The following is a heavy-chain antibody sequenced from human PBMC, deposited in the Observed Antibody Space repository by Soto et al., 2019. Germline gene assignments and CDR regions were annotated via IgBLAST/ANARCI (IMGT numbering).Heavy chain of an antibody. Sequence: ASVKVSCKASGYAFTGYYMHWVRQAPGQGLEWMGWINPNSGGTNYAQKFQGWVTMTRDTSISTAYMELSRLRSDDTAVYYCARSYSYGTYYFDYWGQGTLVTVSS. D-gene: IGHD5-18*01. V-gene: IGHV1-2*04. CDR3: ARSYSYGTYYFDY. CDR2: INPNSGGT. CDR1: GYAFTGYY. J-gene: IGHJ4*02.